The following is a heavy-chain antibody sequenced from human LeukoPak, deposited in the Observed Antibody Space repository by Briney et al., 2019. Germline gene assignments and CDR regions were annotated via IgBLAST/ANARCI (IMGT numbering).Heavy chain of an antibody. Sequence: GGSLRLSCAASGFTFSSYAMSWVRQAPGKGLEWVSAISGSGGSTYYADSVKGRFTISRDNSKNTLYLQMNSLRAEDTAVYYCAKEGSRIAVAGRGVGYDYWGQGTLVTVSS. J-gene: IGHJ4*02. CDR2: ISGSGGST. D-gene: IGHD6-19*01. V-gene: IGHV3-23*01. CDR3: AKEGSRIAVAGRGVGYDY. CDR1: GFTFSSYA.